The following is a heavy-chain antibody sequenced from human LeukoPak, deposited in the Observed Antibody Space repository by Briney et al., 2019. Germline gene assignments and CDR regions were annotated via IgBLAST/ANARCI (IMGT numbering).Heavy chain of an antibody. J-gene: IGHJ4*02. CDR1: GGSISSYY. Sequence: PSETLSLTCTVSGGSISSYYWSWIRQPPGKGLEWIGYIYYSGSTNYNPSLKSRVTISVDTSKNQFSLELSSVTAADTAVYYCARARSGYTGFDYWGQGTLVTVSS. CDR3: ARARSGYTGFDY. D-gene: IGHD3-22*01. CDR2: IYYSGST. V-gene: IGHV4-59*01.